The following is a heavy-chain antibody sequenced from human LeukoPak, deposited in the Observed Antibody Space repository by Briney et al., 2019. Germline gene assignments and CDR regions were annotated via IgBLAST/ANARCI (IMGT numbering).Heavy chain of an antibody. D-gene: IGHD7-27*01. Sequence: GRSLRLSCAASGFTVSSNYMSWVRQAPGKWLEWVSAIYSGGSTYYPDSVKGRFTISRDNSKNTLYLQMNSLRAEDTAVYYCARARWGSGYYYYYMDVWGKGTTVIVSS. CDR1: GFTVSSNY. CDR3: ARARWGSGYYYYYMDV. V-gene: IGHV3-53*01. CDR2: IYSGGST. J-gene: IGHJ6*03.